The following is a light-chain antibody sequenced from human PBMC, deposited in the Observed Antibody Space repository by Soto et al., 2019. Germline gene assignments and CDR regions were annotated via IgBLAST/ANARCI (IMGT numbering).Light chain of an antibody. CDR3: QQYYNWPPCT. V-gene: IGKV3-15*01. CDR1: ESVSSK. Sequence: DIVMTQSPATLSVSPGERATLSCRASESVSSKLSWYQQKPCQAPRLLIYGAFTRATGIPARFSGSGSGTEFTLTITSLQAEDFAVYYCQQYYNWPPCTFGRGTKVEIK. CDR2: GAF. J-gene: IGKJ1*01.